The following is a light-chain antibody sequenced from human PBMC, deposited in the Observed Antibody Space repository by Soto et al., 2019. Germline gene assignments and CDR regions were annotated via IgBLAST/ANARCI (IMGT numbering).Light chain of an antibody. CDR2: AAS. Sequence: DIQMTQSPSSLSASVGDRVSITCGASQGISSWLAWYQQKPGKAPNLLIYAASTLESGVPSRFSGSGSGTEFTLTISSLQPDDFATYYCQHYNSYSEAFGQGTKVDIK. V-gene: IGKV1-5*01. J-gene: IGKJ1*01. CDR1: QGISSW. CDR3: QHYNSYSEA.